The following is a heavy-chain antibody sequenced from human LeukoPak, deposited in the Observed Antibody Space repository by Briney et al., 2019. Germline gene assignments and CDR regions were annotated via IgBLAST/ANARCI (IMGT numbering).Heavy chain of an antibody. D-gene: IGHD2-15*01. CDR3: ARQYCSGGSCYLDFDY. CDR1: GYSFTSYW. Sequence: GESLKISCKGSGYSFTSYWISWVRQMPGKGLEWMGIIYPGDSDTRYSPSFQGQVTISADKSISTAYLQWSSLKASDTAMYYCARQYCSGGSCYLDFDYWGQGTLVTVSS. CDR2: IYPGDSDT. V-gene: IGHV5-51*01. J-gene: IGHJ4*02.